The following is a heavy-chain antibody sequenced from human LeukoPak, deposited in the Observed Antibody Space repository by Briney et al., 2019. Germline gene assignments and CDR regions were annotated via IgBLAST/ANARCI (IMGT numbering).Heavy chain of an antibody. CDR1: GYGFTGYN. Sequence: ASVKVSCKASGYGFTGYNMHWVRQAPGQGLEWMGCINPNTGGTNFAQKFQGRVTMTRDMSISTVYMELSRLRSDDTAVYYCARDGVGNDVCDFWGQGTLVTVSS. CDR2: INPNTGGT. CDR3: ARDGVGNDVCDF. V-gene: IGHV1-2*02. J-gene: IGHJ4*02. D-gene: IGHD3-16*01.